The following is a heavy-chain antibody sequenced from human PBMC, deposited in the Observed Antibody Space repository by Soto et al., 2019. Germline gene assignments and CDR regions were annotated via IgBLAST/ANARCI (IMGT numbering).Heavy chain of an antibody. Sequence: GGSLRLSCAASGFTFSSYGMHWVRQAPGKGLEWVAVIWYDGSNKYYADSVKGRFTICRDNSKNTLYLQMNSLRAEDTAVYYCARDEGYCSGGSCYYYYYYMDVWGKGTTVTVSS. CDR3: ARDEGYCSGGSCYYYYYYMDV. V-gene: IGHV3-33*01. CDR2: IWYDGSNK. CDR1: GFTFSSYG. D-gene: IGHD2-15*01. J-gene: IGHJ6*03.